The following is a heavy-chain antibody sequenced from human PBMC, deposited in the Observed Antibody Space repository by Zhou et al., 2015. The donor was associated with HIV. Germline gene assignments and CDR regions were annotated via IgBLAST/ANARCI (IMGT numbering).Heavy chain of an antibody. D-gene: IGHD5-12*01. V-gene: IGHV1-69*01. CDR1: GGTFSSYT. CDR3: AREGEGRMATVTFAFDV. CDR2: ITPMFGTA. J-gene: IGHJ3*01. Sequence: QVQLVQSGTEVKKPGSSVKVSCKASGGTFSSYTLSWVRQAPGQGFEWMGGITPMFGTANYAQKFQGRATITADESTRTTYMELKSLRSEDTAVYYCAREGEGRMATVTFAFDVWGQGTVVIVSP.